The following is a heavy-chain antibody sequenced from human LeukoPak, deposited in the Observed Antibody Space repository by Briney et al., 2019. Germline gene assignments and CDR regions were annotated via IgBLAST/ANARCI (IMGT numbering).Heavy chain of an antibody. J-gene: IGHJ4*02. CDR3: ARDSVHRNYFDY. CDR2: ISYDGSNK. CDR1: GFTFSSYA. D-gene: IGHD6-6*01. V-gene: IGHV3-30-3*01. Sequence: GGSLRLSWAASGFTFSSYAMHWVRQAPGKGREWGAVISYDGSNKYYADSVKGRFTISRDNSKNTLYLQMNSLRAEDTAVYYCARDSVHRNYFDYWGQGTLVTVSS.